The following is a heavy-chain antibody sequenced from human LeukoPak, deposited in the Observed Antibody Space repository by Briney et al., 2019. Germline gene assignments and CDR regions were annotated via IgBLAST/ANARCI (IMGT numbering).Heavy chain of an antibody. Sequence: PGGSLRLSCAASGFTFSSYSMNWVRQAPGKGLEWVSYISTSSSTIYYADSVKGRFTISRDNAKNSLYLQMNSLRDEDTAVYYCAREYRSSSGWTVDYWGQGTLVTVSS. J-gene: IGHJ4*02. V-gene: IGHV3-48*02. CDR3: AREYRSSSGWTVDY. D-gene: IGHD6-19*01. CDR2: ISTSSSTI. CDR1: GFTFSSYS.